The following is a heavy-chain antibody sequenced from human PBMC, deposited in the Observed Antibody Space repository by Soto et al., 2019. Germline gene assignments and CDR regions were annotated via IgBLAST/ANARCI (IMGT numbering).Heavy chain of an antibody. Sequence: GASGKVSCKASGYTFTSYGISWVRQAPGQGLEWMGWISAYNGNTNYAQKLQGRVTMTTDTSTSTAYMELRSLRSDDTAVCYCATGLSGGWFDPWGQGPLVTVSS. J-gene: IGHJ5*02. CDR1: GYTFTSYG. V-gene: IGHV1-18*04. CDR3: ATGLSGGWFDP. CDR2: ISAYNGNT. D-gene: IGHD6-25*01.